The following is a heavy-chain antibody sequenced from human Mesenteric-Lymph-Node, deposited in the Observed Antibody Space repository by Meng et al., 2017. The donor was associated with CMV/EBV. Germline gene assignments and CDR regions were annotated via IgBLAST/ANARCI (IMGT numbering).Heavy chain of an antibody. D-gene: IGHD3-10*01. CDR1: GGSVSNGDHS. J-gene: IGHJ4*02. Sequence: GSGGSVSNGDHSWSWVRQPPGRGLELLGYIFYTGSTYYNPSLKGRVTMSMDRSKNQFSLKLTSVTAADTAVYYCANDYGSGRYRFDYWGQGTLVTVSS. CDR2: IFYTGST. CDR3: ANDYGSGRYRFDY. V-gene: IGHV4-30-2*01.